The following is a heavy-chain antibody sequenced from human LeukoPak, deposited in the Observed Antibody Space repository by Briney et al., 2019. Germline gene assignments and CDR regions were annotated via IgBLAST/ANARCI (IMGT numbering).Heavy chain of an antibody. D-gene: IGHD2-15*01. Sequence: SETLSLTCTVSGGSIGGRYWSWIRQPPGKGLEWIGYIYYSGSTDYNPSLKSRVTISVDTSKNQFSLQPSSVSVADTAVYYCARSILHSGGSCCWYFFDYWGQGALVTVSS. J-gene: IGHJ4*02. CDR2: IYYSGST. CDR3: ARSILHSGGSCCWYFFDY. V-gene: IGHV4-59*11. CDR1: GGSIGGRY.